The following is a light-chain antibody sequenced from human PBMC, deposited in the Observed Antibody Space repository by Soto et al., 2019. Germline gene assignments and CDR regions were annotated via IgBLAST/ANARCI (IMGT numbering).Light chain of an antibody. CDR3: QQYGALPPT. CDR2: NTF. CDR1: QSVSSN. J-gene: IGKJ1*01. V-gene: IGKV3-20*01. Sequence: TQSPATLSVSPGEVATVACRASQSVSSNLAWYQQKPGQAPRLLIYNTFRRATGIPDRFSGTGSETDFTLTISRLEPEDFAVYHCQQYGALPPTFGQGTKV.